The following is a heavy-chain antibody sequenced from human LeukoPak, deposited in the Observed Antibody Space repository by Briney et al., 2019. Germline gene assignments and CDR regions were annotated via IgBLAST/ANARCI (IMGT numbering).Heavy chain of an antibody. CDR1: GGSISSYY. D-gene: IGHD6-19*01. V-gene: IGHV4-4*07. CDR2: IYTSGST. Sequence: PSETLSLTCTVSGGSISSYYWSWIRQPAGKGLEWIGRIYTSGSTNYNPSLKSRVTMSVDTSKNQFSLKLSSVTAADTAVYYCARESEGNIAVAGTPWFDPWGQGTLVTVSS. J-gene: IGHJ5*02. CDR3: ARESEGNIAVAGTPWFDP.